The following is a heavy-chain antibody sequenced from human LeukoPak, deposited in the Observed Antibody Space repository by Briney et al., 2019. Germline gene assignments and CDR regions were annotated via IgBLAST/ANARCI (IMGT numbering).Heavy chain of an antibody. CDR3: ARVIGYDSSGYLDY. V-gene: IGHV1-69*01. Sequence: GGSLRLSCAASGGTFSSYAISWVRQAPGQGLEWMGGIIPIFGTANYAQKFQGRVTITADESTSTAYMELSSLRSEDTAVYYCARVIGYDSSGYLDYWGQGTLVTVSS. CDR2: IIPIFGTA. CDR1: GGTFSSYA. J-gene: IGHJ4*02. D-gene: IGHD3-22*01.